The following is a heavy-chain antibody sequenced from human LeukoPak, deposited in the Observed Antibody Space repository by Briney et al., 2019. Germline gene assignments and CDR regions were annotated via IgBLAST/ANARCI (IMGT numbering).Heavy chain of an antibody. CDR3: ARDLSPNSGSYFDPYYYYGMDV. Sequence: PSQTLSLTCTVSGGSISSGDYYWSWIRQPPGKGLEWIGYIYYSGSTYYNPSLKSRVTTSVHTSKNQFSLKLSSVTAADTAVYYCARDLSPNSGSYFDPYYYYGMDVWGQGTTVTVSS. J-gene: IGHJ6*02. CDR2: IYYSGST. CDR1: GGSISSGDYY. D-gene: IGHD3-10*01. V-gene: IGHV4-30-4*01.